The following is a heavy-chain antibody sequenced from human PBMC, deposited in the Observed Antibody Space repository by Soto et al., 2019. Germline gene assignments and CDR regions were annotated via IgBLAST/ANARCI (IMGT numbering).Heavy chain of an antibody. D-gene: IGHD5-18*01. J-gene: IGHJ4*02. CDR3: ARLRGGGYSYGPLDY. CDR2: IYYSGST. Sequence: QLQLQESGPGLVKPSETLSLTCTVSGGSISSSSYYWGWIRQPPGKGLEWIGSIYYSGSTYYNPSLKSRVTISVDTSKNQFPLKLSSVTAADTAVYYCARLRGGGYSYGPLDYWGQGTLVTVSS. CDR1: GGSISSSSYY. V-gene: IGHV4-39*01.